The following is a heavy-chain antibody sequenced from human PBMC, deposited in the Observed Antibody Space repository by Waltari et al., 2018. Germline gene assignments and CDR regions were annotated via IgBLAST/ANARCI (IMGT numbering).Heavy chain of an antibody. D-gene: IGHD6-13*01. J-gene: IGHJ6*02. V-gene: IGHV4-59*01. CDR1: GGSISSYY. Sequence: QVQLQESGPGLVKPSETLSLTCTVSGGSISSYYWSWIRQPPGKGLEWIGYSYYRGSTNSNPSLKSRVTMSVDTSKNQFSLKLSSVTAADTAVYYCARGTLPIAAGYYYYYGMDVWGQGTTVTVSS. CDR3: ARGTLPIAAGYYYYYGMDV. CDR2: SYYRGST.